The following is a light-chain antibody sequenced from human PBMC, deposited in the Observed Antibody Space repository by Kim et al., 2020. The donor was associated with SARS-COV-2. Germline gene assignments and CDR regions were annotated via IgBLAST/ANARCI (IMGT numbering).Light chain of an antibody. CDR2: GKN. CDR1: SLRSYY. Sequence: ALGQTVKITCQGDSLRSYYASWYQQKPGQAPVLVIYGKNNRPSGIPDRFSGSSSGNTASLTITGAQAEDEADYYCNSRDSSGNHVVFGGGTQLTVL. J-gene: IGLJ2*01. V-gene: IGLV3-19*01. CDR3: NSRDSSGNHVV.